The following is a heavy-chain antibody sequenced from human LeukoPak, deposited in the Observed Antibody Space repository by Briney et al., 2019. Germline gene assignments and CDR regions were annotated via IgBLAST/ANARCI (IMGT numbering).Heavy chain of an antibody. D-gene: IGHD3-22*01. V-gene: IGHV4-39*07. CDR2: IYYSGST. CDR1: GGSISSYY. J-gene: IGHJ5*02. Sequence: SETLSLTCTVSGGSISSYYWGWIRQPPGKGLEWIGTIYYSGSTYYNPSLKSRVTISVDTSKNQFSLKLSSVTAADTAVYYCARSKIYYDSTNRWFDPWGQGTLVTVSS. CDR3: ARSKIYYDSTNRWFDP.